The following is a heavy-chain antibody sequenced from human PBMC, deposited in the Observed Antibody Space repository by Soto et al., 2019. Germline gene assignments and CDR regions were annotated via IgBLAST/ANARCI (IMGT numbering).Heavy chain of an antibody. CDR2: IYSGGST. CDR1: GFTVSSNY. CDR3: AREMTTGYYYYYYGMDV. D-gene: IGHD4-4*01. J-gene: IGHJ6*02. V-gene: IGHV3-66*01. Sequence: GGSLRLSCAASGFTVSSNYMSWVRQAPGKGLEWVSVIYSGGSTYYADSVKGRFTISRDNSKNTLYLQMNSLRAEDTAVYYCAREMTTGYYYYYYGMDVWGQGTTVTVSS.